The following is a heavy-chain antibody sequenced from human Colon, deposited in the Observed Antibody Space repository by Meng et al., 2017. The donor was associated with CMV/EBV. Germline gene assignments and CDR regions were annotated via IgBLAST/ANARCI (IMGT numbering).Heavy chain of an antibody. CDR2: INSDGSSI. CDR1: GFTFRTSW. V-gene: IGHV3-74*01. CDR3: AREDFTTSSYDF. Sequence: GGSLRLSCAASGFTFRTSWMHWVRHAPGKGLVWVSRINSDGSSISYADFVKGRFTISRDNAKNMVYLQMNNVTADDTALYYCAREDFTTSSYDFWGQGTLVTVSS. J-gene: IGHJ4*02. D-gene: IGHD3/OR15-3a*01.